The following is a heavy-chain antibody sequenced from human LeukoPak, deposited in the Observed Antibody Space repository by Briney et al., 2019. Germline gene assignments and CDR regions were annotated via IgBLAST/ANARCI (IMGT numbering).Heavy chain of an antibody. Sequence: GGSLRLSCAASGFTFSSYDMHWVRQATGIGLEWVSAIGTAGDTYYADSVKGRSTISRENAKNSLFLQVNSLRVGDTAVYYCTRAVGATNLGFDYWGQGTLVTVSS. CDR2: IGTAGDT. CDR3: TRAVGATNLGFDY. V-gene: IGHV3-13*01. J-gene: IGHJ4*02. D-gene: IGHD1-26*01. CDR1: GFTFSSYD.